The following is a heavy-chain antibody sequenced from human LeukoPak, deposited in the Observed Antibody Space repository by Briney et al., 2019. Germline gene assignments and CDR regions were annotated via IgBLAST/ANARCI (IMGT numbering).Heavy chain of an antibody. V-gene: IGHV1-2*02. CDR2: INPNTGDT. Sequence: ASVKVSCKASGYTFTGQDMHWVRQAPGRGLEWMGWINPNTGDTNYAQKFQGRVTMTRDTTISTAYMELSRLTSDDTAVYYCAQLVGATGTDYWGQGTLVTVSS. D-gene: IGHD1-26*01. CDR1: GYTFTGQD. CDR3: AQLVGATGTDY. J-gene: IGHJ4*02.